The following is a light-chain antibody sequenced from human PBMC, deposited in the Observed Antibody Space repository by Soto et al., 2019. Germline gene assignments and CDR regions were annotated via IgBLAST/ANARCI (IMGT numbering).Light chain of an antibody. CDR3: QTYDRNMSLV. CDR2: GNT. Sequence: QSVLTQPPSVSGAPGQRVTISCTGSSSNIGAGYDVHWYQQLPGTAPKLLIYGNTNRPSGVPDRFSGSKSGTSASLAISGLQAEDEADYYCQTYDRNMSLVFGGGTKLTVL. V-gene: IGLV1-40*01. J-gene: IGLJ2*01. CDR1: SSNIGAGYD.